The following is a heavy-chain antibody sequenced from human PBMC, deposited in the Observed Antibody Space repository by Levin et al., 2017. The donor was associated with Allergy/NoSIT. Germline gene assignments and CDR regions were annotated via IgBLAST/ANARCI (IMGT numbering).Heavy chain of an antibody. CDR1: GGSISSSSYY. CDR2: IYYSGST. D-gene: IGHD6-19*01. V-gene: IGHV4-39*01. Sequence: ASETLSLTCTVSGGSISSSSYYWGWIRQPPGKGLEWIGSIYYSGSTYYNPSLKSRVTISVDTSKNQFSLKLSSVTAADTAVYYCARQRQGSGWPFDYWGQGTLVTVSS. CDR3: ARQRQGSGWPFDY. J-gene: IGHJ4*02.